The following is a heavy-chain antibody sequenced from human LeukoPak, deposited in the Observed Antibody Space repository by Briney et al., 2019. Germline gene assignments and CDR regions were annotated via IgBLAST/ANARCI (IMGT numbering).Heavy chain of an antibody. D-gene: IGHD5-12*01. J-gene: IGHJ4*02. CDR1: GYTFTGYY. CDR3: AREGADIVAIGGYFDY. Sequence: ASVKVSCKASGYTFTGYYMHWVRQAPGQGLEWMGWINPNSGGTNYAQKFQGRVTMTRDTSISTAYMELSRLRSDDTAVYYCAREGADIVAIGGYFDYWGQGTLVTVSS. CDR2: INPNSGGT. V-gene: IGHV1-2*02.